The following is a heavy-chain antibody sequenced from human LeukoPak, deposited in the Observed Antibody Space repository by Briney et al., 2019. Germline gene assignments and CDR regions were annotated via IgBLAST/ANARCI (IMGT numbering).Heavy chain of an antibody. CDR3: ARDGCSSTSCYTELFDY. D-gene: IGHD2-2*02. V-gene: IGHV1-8*01. CDR1: GYTFTSYD. Sequence: ASVKVSCKASGYTFTSYDINWVRQATGQGLEWMGWMNPNSGNTGYAQKLQGRVTMTTDTSTSTAYMELRSLRSDDTAVYYCARDGCSSTSCYTELFDYWGQGTLVTVSS. J-gene: IGHJ4*02. CDR2: MNPNSGNT.